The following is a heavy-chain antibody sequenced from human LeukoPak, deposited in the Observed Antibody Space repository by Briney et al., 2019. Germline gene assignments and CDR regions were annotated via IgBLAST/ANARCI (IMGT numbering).Heavy chain of an antibody. CDR1: GFTFSSYG. D-gene: IGHD4/OR15-4a*01. Sequence: PGGSLRLSCAASGFTFSSYGMHWVRQAPGKGLEWVAFIRYDGSNKYYADSVKGRFTISRDNSKNTLYLQMNSLRAEDTAVYYCAKLYGARQTYYYYYYMDVWGKGTTVTVSS. CDR2: IRYDGSNK. CDR3: AKLYGARQTYYYYYYMDV. J-gene: IGHJ6*03. V-gene: IGHV3-30*02.